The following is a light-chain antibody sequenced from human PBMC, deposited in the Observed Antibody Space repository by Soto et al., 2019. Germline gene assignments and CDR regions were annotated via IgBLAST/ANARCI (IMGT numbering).Light chain of an antibody. Sequence: QSVLTQPPSVSAAPGQKVTISCSGSSSNIGGNSVSWYQQLPGTAPKLLIYDDNKRPSGIPDRFSGSKSGTSATLGITGLQTGDEADYYCQSYDNSLGVCYVFGTGTKVTVL. V-gene: IGLV1-51*01. CDR3: QSYDNSLGVCYV. J-gene: IGLJ1*01. CDR1: SSNIGGNS. CDR2: DDN.